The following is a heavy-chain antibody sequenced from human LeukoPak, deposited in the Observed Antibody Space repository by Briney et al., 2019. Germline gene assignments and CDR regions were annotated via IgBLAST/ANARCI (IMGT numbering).Heavy chain of an antibody. CDR1: GFTVITND. CDR3: ASTYYDPGGFSPFDY. D-gene: IGHD3-22*01. V-gene: IGHV4-34*01. J-gene: IGHJ4*02. CDR2: INDSGTT. Sequence: TGGSLRLSCAASGFTVITNDMTWVRQTPGKGLDWIGEINDSGTTNYNPSLRSRLTMSIDTSKKQFSLSLTSVTAADTAVYYCASTYYDPGGFSPFDYWGQGTLVTVSS.